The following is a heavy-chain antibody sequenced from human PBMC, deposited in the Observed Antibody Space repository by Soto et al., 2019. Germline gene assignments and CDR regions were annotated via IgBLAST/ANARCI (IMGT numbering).Heavy chain of an antibody. V-gene: IGHV4-4*02. Sequence: SETLSLTCTVSGGSISSSNWWSWVRQSPGKGLEWIGEIYHSGNTNYNLSLKSRVSISVDKSKSQISLSLNSVTAADTAVYYCARDSSLGYCSGGSCYEEYGLDVWGQGTTVTVSS. D-gene: IGHD2-15*01. CDR3: ARDSSLGYCSGGSCYEEYGLDV. J-gene: IGHJ6*02. CDR2: IYHSGNT. CDR1: GGSISSSNW.